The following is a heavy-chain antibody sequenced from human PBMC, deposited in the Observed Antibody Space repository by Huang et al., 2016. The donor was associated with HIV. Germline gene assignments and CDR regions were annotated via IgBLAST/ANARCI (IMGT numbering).Heavy chain of an antibody. CDR2: IYAKGNN. D-gene: IGHD1-1*01. CDR1: GDSVDSSYSY. CDR3: SRGPSTPATEL. V-gene: IGHV4-39*02. J-gene: IGHJ3*01. Sequence: QVQLQESGQGLVKPSDTLSLTCIVSGDSVDSSYSYWGWVRQPPGKGLEWMGSIYAKGNNKYNKDLKSRITISVEKSKNHFSRNLKTVTAADTAVYYCSRGPSTPATELWGQGTMVTVSS.